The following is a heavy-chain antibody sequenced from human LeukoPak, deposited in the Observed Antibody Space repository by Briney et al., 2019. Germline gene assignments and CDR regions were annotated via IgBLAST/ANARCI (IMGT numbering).Heavy chain of an antibody. Sequence: HRGGSLTLSCAASGLTFSIYWMKWVRHAPGEGLVWVSRIPSDGSSTIYADAVKGRFSISRDNAKNTLYLQMDSLRVEGTAGYYCARGRPHGNDYWGQGTLVTVSS. CDR2: IPSDGSST. CDR3: ARGRPHGNDY. D-gene: IGHD4-23*01. J-gene: IGHJ4*02. CDR1: GLTFSIYW. V-gene: IGHV3-74*01.